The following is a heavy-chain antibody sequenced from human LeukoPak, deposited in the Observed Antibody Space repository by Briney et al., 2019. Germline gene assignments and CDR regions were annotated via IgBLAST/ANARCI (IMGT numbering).Heavy chain of an antibody. CDR2: IYYSGST. J-gene: IGHJ4*02. V-gene: IGHV4-61*01. D-gene: IGHD3-16*01. CDR3: ARGGSRLTTAGDLDY. Sequence: SETLSLTCTISGGSVSSGSYYWSWIRQPPGKGLEWIGYIYYSGSTNYNPSLKSRVTISVDTSRNQFSLKLSSVTAADTAVYYCARGGSRLTTAGDLDYWGQGTLVTVSS. CDR1: GGSVSSGSYY.